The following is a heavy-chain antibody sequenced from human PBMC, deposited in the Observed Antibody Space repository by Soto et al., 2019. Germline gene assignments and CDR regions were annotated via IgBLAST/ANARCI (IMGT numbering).Heavy chain of an antibody. CDR3: ARRPLVRGIIPYYFDS. Sequence: QLQLQESGPGLVKPSETLSLTCTVSGGSINNSSFYWGWVRQPPGKRLEWIGSIYYSGSAYYNPSLNSRLTISVATSKYRFYMNLSSVTAADTAVYFCARRPLVRGIIPYYFDSWGQGTLVTVSS. J-gene: IGHJ4*02. V-gene: IGHV4-39*01. CDR2: IYYSGSA. CDR1: GGSINNSSFY. D-gene: IGHD3-10*01.